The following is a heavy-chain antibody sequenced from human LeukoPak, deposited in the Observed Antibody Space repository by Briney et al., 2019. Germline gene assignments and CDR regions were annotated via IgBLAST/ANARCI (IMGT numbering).Heavy chain of an antibody. CDR2: IYYSGST. D-gene: IGHD6-6*01. CDR3: ARDEAARPDGAFDI. CDR1: GDSISRGGYY. Sequence: PSQTLSLTCTVSGDSISRGGYYWSWIRQHPGKGLEWIGYIYYSGSTYYNPSLKSRVTISVDTSKNQFSLKLSSVTAADTAVYYCARDEAARPDGAFDIWGQGTMVTVSS. J-gene: IGHJ3*02. V-gene: IGHV4-31*03.